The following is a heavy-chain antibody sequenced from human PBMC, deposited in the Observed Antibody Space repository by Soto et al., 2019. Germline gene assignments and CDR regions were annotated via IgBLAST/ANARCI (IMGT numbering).Heavy chain of an antibody. CDR3: ARHLLAAGSYALDI. CDR2: INSSGGHT. J-gene: IGHJ3*02. D-gene: IGHD6-13*01. V-gene: IGHV1-46*01. CDR1: GYTFTRHY. Sequence: QMQLVQSGAEVKKPGASVKVSCKASGYTFTRHYIYWVRQAPGQGLEWRGIINSSGGHTYYAQKFHDRVALIRDTSSSTVYMKLSSLRSEDTAVYYCARHLLAAGSYALDIWGQGTMVTVSS.